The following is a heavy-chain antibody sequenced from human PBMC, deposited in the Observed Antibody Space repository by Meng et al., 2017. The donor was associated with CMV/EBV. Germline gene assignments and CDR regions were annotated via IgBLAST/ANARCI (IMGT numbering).Heavy chain of an antibody. CDR3: ARHYRRAGRVDY. D-gene: IGHD1-26*01. CDR2: IYYSGST. V-gene: IGHV4-39*01. Sequence: SCTVSGGSISSSSYYWGWIRQPPGKGLEWIGSIYYSGSTYYNPSLKSRVTISVDTSKNQFSLKLSSVTAADTAVYYCARHYRRAGRVDYWGQGTLVTVSS. CDR1: GGSISSSSYY. J-gene: IGHJ4*02.